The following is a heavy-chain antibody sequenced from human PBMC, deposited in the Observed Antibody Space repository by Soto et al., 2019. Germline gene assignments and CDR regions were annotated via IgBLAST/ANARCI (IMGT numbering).Heavy chain of an antibody. Sequence: SETLSLTCVVSGGSISSTNWWTWVRQPPGKRLEWIGEIYHNGSPTYSPSLRGRATISVDKSNNQFSLRLRSVTAADTAVYYCARLQAAAGDNDLTFDYWGQGTLVTVSS. CDR3: ARLQAAAGDNDLTFDY. D-gene: IGHD6-13*01. J-gene: IGHJ4*02. CDR1: GGSISSTNW. V-gene: IGHV4-4*02. CDR2: IYHNGSP.